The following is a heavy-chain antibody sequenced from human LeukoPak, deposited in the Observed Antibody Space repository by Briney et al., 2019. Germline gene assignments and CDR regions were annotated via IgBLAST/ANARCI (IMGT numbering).Heavy chain of an antibody. CDR1: GFTFRSYG. CDR2: IRYDGTNK. Sequence: GGSLRLSCAAAGFTFRSYGMHCGRQAQGEVLGWVAIIRYDGTNKYYASSVKGRFTISRDNSKNTLHLQMTRLRAEDTAIYYCAKKIFQGWGFYFDYWGQGTLVTVSS. D-gene: IGHD2-21*01. J-gene: IGHJ4*02. V-gene: IGHV3-30*02. CDR3: AKKIFQGWGFYFDY.